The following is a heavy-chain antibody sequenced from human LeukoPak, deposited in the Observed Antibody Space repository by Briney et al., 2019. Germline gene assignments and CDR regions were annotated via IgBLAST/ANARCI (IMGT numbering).Heavy chain of an antibody. D-gene: IGHD6-19*01. V-gene: IGHV3-9*03. CDR2: ISWNSGSI. CDR3: AKSHSSGWYWDWFDP. Sequence: GGSLRLSCAASGFTFDDYAMHWVRQAPGKGLEWASGISWNSGSIGYADSVKGRFTISRDNAKNSLYLQMNSLRAEDMALYYCAKSHSSGWYWDWFDPWGQGTLVTVSS. J-gene: IGHJ5*02. CDR1: GFTFDDYA.